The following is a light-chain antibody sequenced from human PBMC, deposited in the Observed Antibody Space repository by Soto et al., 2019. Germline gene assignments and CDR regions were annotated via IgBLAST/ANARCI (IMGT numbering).Light chain of an antibody. CDR2: GAS. CDR1: QSVSSSY. CDR3: QQYGSSPRT. Sequence: EIVLTQSPGTLSLSPGERATLSCRASQSVSSSYLAWYQQKPGQAPRLLIYGASSRATGIPGRFSGAGAGTDFTLTISRLESEYFAVYYCQQYGSSPRTFGQGTKVEI. V-gene: IGKV3-20*01. J-gene: IGKJ1*01.